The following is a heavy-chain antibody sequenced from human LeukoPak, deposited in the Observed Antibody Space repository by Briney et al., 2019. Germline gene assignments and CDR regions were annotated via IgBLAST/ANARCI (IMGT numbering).Heavy chain of an antibody. D-gene: IGHD2-2*01. CDR1: VYTFRIYW. Sequence: GGSLRLSCAASVYTFRIYWMHWVREAPGKGLVWVSRVNIDGTNTDYAESVRGRFTISRDNAKNTLYLQKDTVRARGTAVHYCARVCSRAGCYLGMDVWGQGTTVTVSS. CDR2: VNIDGTNT. CDR3: ARVCSRAGCYLGMDV. V-gene: IGHV3-74*01. J-gene: IGHJ6*02.